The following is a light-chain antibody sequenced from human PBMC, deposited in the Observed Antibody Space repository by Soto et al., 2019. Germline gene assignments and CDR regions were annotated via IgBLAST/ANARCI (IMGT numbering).Light chain of an antibody. Sequence: QSALTQPASVSGSPGQSITISCTGTSIDVGGYNYVSWYQQHPGKAPKLMIYDVSNRPSGVSNRFSGSKSGNTASLTISGLQAEDEADYYCSSYTTSSTQVFGGGTKLTVL. CDR1: SIDVGGYNY. CDR3: SSYTTSSTQV. V-gene: IGLV2-14*01. CDR2: DVS. J-gene: IGLJ2*01.